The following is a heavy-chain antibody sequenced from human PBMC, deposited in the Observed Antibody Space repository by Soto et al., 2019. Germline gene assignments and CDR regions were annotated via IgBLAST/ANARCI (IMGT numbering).Heavy chain of an antibody. Sequence: ASVKVSCKASGYTFTGYYMHWVRQAPGQGLEWMGWINPNSGGTNYAQKFQGRVTMTRDTSVSTAYMELSRLRSDDTAVYYCARGGTWYSSSWYVFDYWGQGTLVTV. CDR3: ARGGTWYSSSWYVFDY. CDR2: INPNSGGT. CDR1: GYTFTGYY. V-gene: IGHV1-2*02. D-gene: IGHD6-13*01. J-gene: IGHJ4*02.